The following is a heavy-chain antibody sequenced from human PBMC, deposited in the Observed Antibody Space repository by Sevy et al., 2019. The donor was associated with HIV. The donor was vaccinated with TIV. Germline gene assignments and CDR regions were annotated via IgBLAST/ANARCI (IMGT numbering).Heavy chain of an antibody. D-gene: IGHD3-16*01. Sequence: PEASVKVSCKVSGYTLTELSMHWVRQAPGKGLEWMGGFDPEDGETIYAQKFQGRVTMTEDTSTDTAYMELSSLRSEDTAVYYCATRWFGGAGSDAFDIWGQGTMVTVSS. J-gene: IGHJ3*02. CDR3: ATRWFGGAGSDAFDI. V-gene: IGHV1-24*01. CDR2: FDPEDGET. CDR1: GYTLTELS.